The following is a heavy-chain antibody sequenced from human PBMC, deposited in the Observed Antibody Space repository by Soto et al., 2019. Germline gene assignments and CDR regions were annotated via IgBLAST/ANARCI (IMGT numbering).Heavy chain of an antibody. CDR1: GFTFSSYS. D-gene: IGHD6-13*01. J-gene: IGHJ5*02. CDR3: AMGIAAAGTGYWFDP. CDR2: ISSSSSTI. Sequence: GGSLRLSCAASGFTFSSYSMNWVRQAPGKGLEWVSYISSSSSTIYYADSVKGRFTISRDNAKNSLYLQMNSLRDEDTAVYYCAMGIAAAGTGYWFDPWGQGTLVTVSS. V-gene: IGHV3-48*02.